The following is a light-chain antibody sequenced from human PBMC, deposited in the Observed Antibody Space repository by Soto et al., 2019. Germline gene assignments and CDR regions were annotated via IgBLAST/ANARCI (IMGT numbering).Light chain of an antibody. CDR3: QQYGGSPQT. V-gene: IGKV3-20*01. CDR1: QSVSNNY. CDR2: GAS. Sequence: EIVLTQSPGTVSLSPGERATLSCRASQSVSNNYLAWYQQKPGQAPRLLIYGASNRATGIPDRFSGSGSGTDFTLTISRLEPEDFAVYYCQQYGGSPQTFGQGTKVDIK. J-gene: IGKJ1*01.